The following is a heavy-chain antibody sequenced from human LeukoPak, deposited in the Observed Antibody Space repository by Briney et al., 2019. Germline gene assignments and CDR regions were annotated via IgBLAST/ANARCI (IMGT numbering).Heavy chain of an antibody. J-gene: IGHJ3*02. CDR3: ARDGKSGSEDGFDI. D-gene: IGHD1-26*01. CDR1: GFPFNSFT. CDR2: ITYDGSAS. Sequence: PGRSLRLSCAASGFPFNSFTMHWVRQAPGKGLEWVALITYDGSASYYSDSVKGRFSVSRDNSKSTLDLQMNSLRADDTAVYYCARDGKSGSEDGFDIWGQGTVVPVSS. V-gene: IGHV3-30*04.